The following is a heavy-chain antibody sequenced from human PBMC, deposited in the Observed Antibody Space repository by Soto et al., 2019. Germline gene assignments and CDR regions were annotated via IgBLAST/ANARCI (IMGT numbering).Heavy chain of an antibody. CDR2: IYYSGST. V-gene: IGHV4-59*12. D-gene: IGHD4-17*01. J-gene: IGHJ4*02. CDR1: GGSISSYY. Sequence: PSETLSLTCTVSGGSISSYYWSWIRQPPGKGLEWIGYIYYSGSTNYNPSLKSRVTISVDTSKNYFSLNLSSVTAADTAVYYCAREDYVGNYFDYWGQGTLVTVSS. CDR3: AREDYVGNYFDY.